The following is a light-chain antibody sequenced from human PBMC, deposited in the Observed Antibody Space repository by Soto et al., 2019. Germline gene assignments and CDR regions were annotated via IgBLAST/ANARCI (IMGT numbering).Light chain of an antibody. V-gene: IGKV3-20*01. J-gene: IGKJ4*01. CDR1: QSVGRNF. CDR2: GAS. Sequence: EIVLTQSPGTLSLSPGESTTLSCRASQSVGRNFLAWYQQKPGRAPRLLIHGASYRATGVPDRFSGSGSETEFTLTISSLQSEDFAVYYCQQYTSWPLTFGGGTKVEIK. CDR3: QQYTSWPLT.